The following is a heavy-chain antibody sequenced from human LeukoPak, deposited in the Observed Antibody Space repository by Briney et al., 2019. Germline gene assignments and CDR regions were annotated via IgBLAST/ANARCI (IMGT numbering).Heavy chain of an antibody. J-gene: IGHJ5*02. CDR1: GYTFTVYY. CDR2: INPNSGGT. Sequence: ASVKVSCKASGYTFTVYYMHWVRQAPGQGLEWMGWINPNSGGTNYAQKFQGWVTMTRDTSISTAYMELSRLRSDDTAVYYCARGFDRGYSRTPFDPWGQGTLVTVSS. D-gene: IGHD5-18*01. V-gene: IGHV1-2*04. CDR3: ARGFDRGYSRTPFDP.